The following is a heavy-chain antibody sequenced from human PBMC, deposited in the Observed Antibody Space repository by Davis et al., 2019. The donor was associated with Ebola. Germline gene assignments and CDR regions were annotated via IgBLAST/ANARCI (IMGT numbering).Heavy chain of an antibody. CDR3: ATTQWLREFDN. Sequence: GESLKISCAASGFTFGDYFMSWVRQAPGKGLEWVSVIYDQSTAYADAVRGRFIISRDKSNNTLYLEMSSLRVDDTAVYYCATTQWLREFDNWGQGTLVTVSS. J-gene: IGHJ4*02. V-gene: IGHV3-53*05. CDR2: IYDQST. CDR1: GFTFGDYF. D-gene: IGHD6-19*01.